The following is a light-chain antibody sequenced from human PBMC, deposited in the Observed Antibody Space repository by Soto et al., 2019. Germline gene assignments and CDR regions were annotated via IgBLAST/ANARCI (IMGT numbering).Light chain of an antibody. CDR2: DAS. CDR3: QHYGGMWA. V-gene: IGKV1-5*01. Sequence: QLAHTTSTPSFTVGDRVTVTFRGSQSITNRLAWYQQKPGKAPKVLIYDASNLEYGVPSRFSGSGFGTEFILTISSLQPDDFATYCCQHYGGMWAFGQGTKVDI. CDR1: QSITNR. J-gene: IGKJ1*01.